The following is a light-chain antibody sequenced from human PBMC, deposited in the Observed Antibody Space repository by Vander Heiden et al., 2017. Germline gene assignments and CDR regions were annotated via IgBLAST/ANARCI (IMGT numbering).Light chain of an antibody. CDR1: QSVANNY. Sequence: VLTQPPGIRSLSPGERATLSCRASQSVANNYLAWYQQKPGQAPRLIISGASSRATDIPDRFTGSGSGADFTLTISRLEREDVAVYYCQQYGSSVWSFGGGTEVEIK. V-gene: IGKV3-20*01. CDR3: QQYGSSVWS. CDR2: GAS. J-gene: IGKJ4*01.